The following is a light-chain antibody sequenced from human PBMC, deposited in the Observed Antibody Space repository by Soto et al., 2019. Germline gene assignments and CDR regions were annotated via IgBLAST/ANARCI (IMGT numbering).Light chain of an antibody. J-gene: IGLJ1*01. CDR1: SSDVGSYKY. V-gene: IGLV2-14*01. CDR2: EVS. CDR3: SSYTSGSTLYV. Sequence: QSALTQPASVSGSPGQSITISCTGTSSDVGSYKYVSWYQHHPGKAPKLMIYEVSNRPSGVSHRFSGSRSGNTASLTISGLQAEDEADYFCSSYTSGSTLYVFGSGTKVTVL.